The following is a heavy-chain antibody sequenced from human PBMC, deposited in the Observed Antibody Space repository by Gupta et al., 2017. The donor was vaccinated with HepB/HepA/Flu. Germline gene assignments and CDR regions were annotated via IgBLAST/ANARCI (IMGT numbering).Heavy chain of an antibody. V-gene: IGHV3-23*01. CDR1: GFTFRSYA. CDR3: AKVMIVVVVAAPLYFDY. J-gene: IGHJ4*02. Sequence: EVQLLESWGGLVQPGGSLCLSCAAPGFTFRSYAMSWVRQAPGKGLEWVSAISGSGGSTYYADSVKGRFTISRDNSKNTLYLQMNSLRAEDTAVYYCAKVMIVVVVAAPLYFDYWGQGTLVTVSS. CDR2: ISGSGGST. D-gene: IGHD2-15*01.